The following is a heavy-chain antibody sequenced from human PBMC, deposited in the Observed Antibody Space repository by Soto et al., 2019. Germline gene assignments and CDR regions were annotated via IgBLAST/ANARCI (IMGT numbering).Heavy chain of an antibody. CDR2: IDCYDDK. J-gene: IGHJ6*02. D-gene: IGHD1-26*01. CDR1: GFSLSTSGMC. Sequence: SGPTLVNPTQTLTLTCTFSGFSLSTSGMCVSWIRQPPGKALEWLARIDCYDDKYYSTSLKTRLTISKDTSKNQVVLTMTNMDPVDTATYYCARAPRQSGGAVLSYLWDRYYYYYYGMDVWGQGTTVTVSS. CDR3: ARAPRQSGGAVLSYLWDRYYYYYYGMDV. V-gene: IGHV2-70*11.